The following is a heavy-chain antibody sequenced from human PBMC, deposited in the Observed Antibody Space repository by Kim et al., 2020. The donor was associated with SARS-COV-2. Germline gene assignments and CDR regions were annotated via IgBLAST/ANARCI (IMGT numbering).Heavy chain of an antibody. Sequence: GGSLRLSCTASGFTFGDYAMSWVRQAPGKGLEWVGFIRSKAYGGTTEYAASVKGRFTISRDDSKSIAYLQMNSLKTEDTAVYYCTRDSIVVVPAARGLDAFDIWGRGTMVTVSS. D-gene: IGHD2-2*01. CDR1: GFTFGDYA. CDR3: TRDSIVVVPAARGLDAFDI. J-gene: IGHJ3*02. V-gene: IGHV3-49*04. CDR2: IRSKAYGGTT.